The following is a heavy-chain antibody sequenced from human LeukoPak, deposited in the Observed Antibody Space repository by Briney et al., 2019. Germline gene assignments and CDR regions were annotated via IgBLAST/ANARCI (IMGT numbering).Heavy chain of an antibody. D-gene: IGHD6-13*01. V-gene: IGHV3-7*01. CDR2: IKQGGSEI. J-gene: IGHJ6*03. Sequence: GGSLRLSCAASGFTFNYYWMNWVRQAPGKGLEWVANIKQGGSEIYYVDSVKGRFTISRDNSKNSLYLQMDSLRVEDTAVYYCVRDPSYGSSWYYYMDVWGKGTTVTVSS. CDR3: VRDPSYGSSWYYYMDV. CDR1: GFTFNYYW.